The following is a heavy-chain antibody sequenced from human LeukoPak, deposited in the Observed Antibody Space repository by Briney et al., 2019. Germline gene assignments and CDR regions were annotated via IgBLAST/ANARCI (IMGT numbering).Heavy chain of an antibody. D-gene: IGHD2-15*01. V-gene: IGHV4-59*12. CDR1: GGSISSYY. J-gene: IGHJ5*02. CDR3: ARAGRIVVVVAATPYNWFDP. CDR2: IYYSGST. Sequence: PSETLSLTCTVSGGSISSYYWSWIRQPPGKGLEWIGYIYYSGSTNYNPSLKSRVTISVDTSKNQFSLKLSSVTAADTAVYYCARAGRIVVVVAATPYNWFDPWGQGTLVTVSS.